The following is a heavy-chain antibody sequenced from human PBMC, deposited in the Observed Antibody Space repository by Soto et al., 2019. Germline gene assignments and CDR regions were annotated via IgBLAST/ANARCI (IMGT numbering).Heavy chain of an antibody. J-gene: IGHJ4*02. CDR1: GFTFSSYA. CDR2: ISYDGSNK. V-gene: IGHV3-30-3*01. D-gene: IGHD6-19*01. CDR3: ARAAAGQWLAMYYFDY. Sequence: ESGGGVVQPGRSLRLSCAASGFTFSSYAMHWVRQAPGKGLEWVAVISYDGSNKYYADSVKGRFTISRDNSKNTLYLQMNSLRAEDTAVYYCARAAAGQWLAMYYFDYWGQGTLVTVSS.